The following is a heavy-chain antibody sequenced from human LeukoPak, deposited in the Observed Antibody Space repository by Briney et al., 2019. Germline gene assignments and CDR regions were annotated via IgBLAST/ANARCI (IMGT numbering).Heavy chain of an antibody. J-gene: IGHJ3*02. CDR3: ARLGIAYYYDSSGINDAFDI. V-gene: IGHV1-69*05. Sequence: SVKVSCKASGGTFSSYAISWVRQAPGQGLEWMGRIIPIFGTANYAQKFRGRVTITMDESTSTAYMELSSLRSEDTAVYYCARLGIAYYYDSSGINDAFDIWGQGTMVTVSS. CDR2: IIPIFGTA. CDR1: GGTFSSYA. D-gene: IGHD3-22*01.